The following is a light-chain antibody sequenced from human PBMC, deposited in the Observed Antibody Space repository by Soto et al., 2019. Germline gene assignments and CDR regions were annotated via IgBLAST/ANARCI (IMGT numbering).Light chain of an antibody. CDR1: QSFSSSY. CDR2: GAS. Sequence: EIVLTQSPGTLSLSPGERATLSCRASQSFSSSYLAWYQQKPGQAPRLLIYGASSRATGIPDRLSGSGSGTDFTLTISSLQPEDFATYYCLQHNSYPWTFGQGTKVDIK. V-gene: IGKV3-20*01. CDR3: LQHNSYPWT. J-gene: IGKJ1*01.